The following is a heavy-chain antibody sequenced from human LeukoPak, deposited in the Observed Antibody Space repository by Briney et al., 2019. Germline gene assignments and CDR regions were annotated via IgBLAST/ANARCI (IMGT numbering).Heavy chain of an antibody. Sequence: GASVKVSCKASGYTFTSYDINWVRQASGQGLEWMGWMSPKSANTGYAQKLQGRVTMTTDTSTSTAYMELRSLRSDDTAVYYCARVLEWELLGPTPLGYWGQGTLVTVSS. J-gene: IGHJ4*02. CDR3: ARVLEWELLGPTPLGY. D-gene: IGHD1-26*01. CDR1: GYTFTSYD. CDR2: MSPKSANT. V-gene: IGHV1-18*01.